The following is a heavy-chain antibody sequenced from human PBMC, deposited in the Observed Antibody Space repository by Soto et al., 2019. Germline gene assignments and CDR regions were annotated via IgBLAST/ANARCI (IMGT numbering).Heavy chain of an antibody. D-gene: IGHD3-22*01. CDR2: ISSSGNII. CDR1: GFTFSDYY. V-gene: IGHV3-11*01. Sequence: GGSLRLSCAGSGFTFSDYYMSWIRQAPGKGLEWVSYISSSGNIIYYADSVKGRFTISRDNAKNSLYLQMNSLRAEDTAVYYYARDLGYYASDGYFDYWGQGTLVTVSS. CDR3: ARDLGYYASDGYFDY. J-gene: IGHJ4*02.